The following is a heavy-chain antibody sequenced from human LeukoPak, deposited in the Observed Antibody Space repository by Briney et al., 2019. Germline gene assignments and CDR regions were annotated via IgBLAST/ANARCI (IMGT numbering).Heavy chain of an antibody. V-gene: IGHV4-39*07. CDR2: IYYSGST. J-gene: IGHJ5*02. CDR1: GGSISSSSYY. D-gene: IGHD1-14*01. Sequence: SETLSLTCTVSGGSISSSSYYWGWIRQPPGKGLEWIGRIYYSGSTYYNPSLTIRDPISVDTYKNQFSLKLSSVTAADTAVYYCARGTQSLRRITNWFDPWGQGTLVTVSS. CDR3: ARGTQSLRRITNWFDP.